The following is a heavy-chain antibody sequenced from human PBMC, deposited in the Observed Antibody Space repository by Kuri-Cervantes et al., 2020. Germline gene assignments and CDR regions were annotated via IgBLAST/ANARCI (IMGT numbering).Heavy chain of an antibody. Sequence: ASVKVSCKASGYTFTGYYMHWVRQAPGQGLEWMGWINPNSGGTNYAQKFQGRVTMTRDTSISTAYMELSSLRSEDTAVYYCARDSGSSGVGWRDYYYYYGMDVWGQGTTVTVSS. J-gene: IGHJ6*02. CDR3: ARDSGSSGVGWRDYYYYYGMDV. CDR1: GYTFTGYY. CDR2: INPNSGGT. D-gene: IGHD6-25*01. V-gene: IGHV1-2*02.